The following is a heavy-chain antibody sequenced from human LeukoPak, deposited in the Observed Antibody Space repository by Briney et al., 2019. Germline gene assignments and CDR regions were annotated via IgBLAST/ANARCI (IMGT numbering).Heavy chain of an antibody. Sequence: GGSLRLSCVVSGFSFRNYWMSWVRQTPGRGLQWVAHTNYDGTEKYYVDSVKGRFTISRDNAKNSLYLQMNSLRAEDTAVYYCARWEEQQLVSFDYWGQGTLVTVSS. D-gene: IGHD6-13*01. CDR2: TNYDGTEK. J-gene: IGHJ4*02. CDR3: ARWEEQQLVSFDY. V-gene: IGHV3-7*01. CDR1: GFSFRNYW.